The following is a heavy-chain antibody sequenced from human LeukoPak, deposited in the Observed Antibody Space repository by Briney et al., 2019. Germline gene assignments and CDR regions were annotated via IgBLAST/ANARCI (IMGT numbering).Heavy chain of an antibody. V-gene: IGHV3-30*18. Sequence: GGSLRLSCAASGLTFSSYGMHWVRQAPGKGLEWVAVISYDGSNKYYADSVKGRFTISRDNSKNTLYLQMNSLRAEDTAVYYCAKSNRSSTDYWGQGALVTVSS. CDR2: ISYDGSNK. J-gene: IGHJ4*02. CDR1: GLTFSSYG. D-gene: IGHD1/OR15-1a*01. CDR3: AKSNRSSTDY.